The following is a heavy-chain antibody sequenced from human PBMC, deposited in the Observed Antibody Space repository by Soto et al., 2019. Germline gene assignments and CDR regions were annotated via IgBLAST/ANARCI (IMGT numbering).Heavy chain of an antibody. J-gene: IGHJ4*02. V-gene: IGHV3-30*04. CDR1: EFTFNRHA. D-gene: IGHD2-8*01. CDR2: ISHDGRIK. CDR3: ARVSGHVYATLHGPFDY. Sequence: QVQLVESGGGVVQPGRSLRLSCAASEFTFNRHAMHWVRQAPGKGLEWVAVISHDGRIKYYADSVKGRFTISRDNSMNTLDLQMHSLRAEDTAIYVCARVSGHVYATLHGPFDYWGQGTLVTVSS.